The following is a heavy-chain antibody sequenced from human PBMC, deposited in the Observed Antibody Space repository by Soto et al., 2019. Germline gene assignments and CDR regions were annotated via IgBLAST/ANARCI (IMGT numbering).Heavy chain of an antibody. CDR3: ARGNFDRLLYIDY. CDR2: IIPILGIA. D-gene: IGHD3-9*01. CDR1: GGTFSSYT. J-gene: IGHJ4*02. V-gene: IGHV1-69*02. Sequence: SVKVSCKASGGTFSSYTISWVRQAPGQGLEWMGRIIPILGIANYAQKFQGRVTITADKSTSTAYMELSSLRSEDTAVYYCARGNFDRLLYIDYWGQGTLVTVSS.